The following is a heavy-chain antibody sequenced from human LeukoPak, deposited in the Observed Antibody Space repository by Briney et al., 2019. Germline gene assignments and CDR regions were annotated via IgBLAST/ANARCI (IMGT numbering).Heavy chain of an antibody. CDR3: ASPRHYYGAFDI. CDR1: GGSISSSSYY. J-gene: IGHJ3*02. CDR2: IYYSGST. Sequence: PSETLSFTCTVSGGSISSSSYYWGWIRQPPGKGLEWIGSIYYSGSTYYNPSLKSRVTISVDTSKNQFSLKLSSVTAADTAVYYCASPRHYYGAFDIWGQGTMVTVSS. D-gene: IGHD3-10*01. V-gene: IGHV4-39*01.